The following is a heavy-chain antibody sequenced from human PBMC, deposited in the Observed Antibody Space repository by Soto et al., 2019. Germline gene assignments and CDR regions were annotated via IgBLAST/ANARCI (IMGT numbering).Heavy chain of an antibody. CDR1: GGSFSGYY. D-gene: IGHD1-1*01. CDR3: ASLRQLERRAFDI. V-gene: IGHV4-34*01. Sequence: SETLSLTCAVYGGSFSGYYWSWIRQPPGKGLEWIGEINHSGSTNYNPSLKSRVTISVDTSKNQFSLKLSSVTAADTAVYYCASLRQLERRAFDIWGQGTMVTVSS. CDR2: INHSGST. J-gene: IGHJ3*02.